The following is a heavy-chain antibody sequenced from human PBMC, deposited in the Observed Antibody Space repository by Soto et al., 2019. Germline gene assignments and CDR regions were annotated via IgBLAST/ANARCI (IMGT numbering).Heavy chain of an antibody. CDR1: GGSISTSRNF. Sequence: QFHLQESGPGLVKPAETLSLTCSVSGGSISTSRNFWGWIRQPPGKSLEWIGSMYYSGSTYYNPSLKSRLTISADTSKNQFSLNLNSVTAADTAMYYCVRGDTYFYYMDVWGTGTTVTVSS. CDR3: VRGDTYFYYMDV. D-gene: IGHD5-18*01. CDR2: MYYSGST. V-gene: IGHV4-39*01. J-gene: IGHJ6*03.